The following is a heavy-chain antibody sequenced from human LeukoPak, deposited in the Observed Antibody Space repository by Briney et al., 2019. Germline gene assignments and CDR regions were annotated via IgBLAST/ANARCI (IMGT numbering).Heavy chain of an antibody. J-gene: IGHJ4*02. CDR3: AVNLVGWGSTDY. V-gene: IGHV3-7*05. D-gene: IGHD3-16*01. Sequence: PGGSLRLSCAASGFTFSTYWMSWVRQAPGKGLEWVANIKQDGSEKNYVDSVKGRFTISRDNAKNSLYLEMNSLRAEDTAVYYCAVNLVGWGSTDYWGQGTLVTVSS. CDR1: GFTFSTYW. CDR2: IKQDGSEK.